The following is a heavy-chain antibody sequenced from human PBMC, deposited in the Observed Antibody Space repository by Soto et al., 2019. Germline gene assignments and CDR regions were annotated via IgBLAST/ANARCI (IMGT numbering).Heavy chain of an antibody. D-gene: IGHD4-17*01. V-gene: IGHV4-39*01. Sequence: QLQLQESGPELVKPSETLSLTCTVSGGSVSSSSYYWGWIRQPPGKGLEWIGSIYYSGSTYYNPSLKSRVTVSGDTSKSQFSLRLSSVTAADTAVYYCARHVDYGDYHTDYWGLGTLVTVSS. CDR1: GGSVSSSSYY. CDR2: IYYSGST. CDR3: ARHVDYGDYHTDY. J-gene: IGHJ4*02.